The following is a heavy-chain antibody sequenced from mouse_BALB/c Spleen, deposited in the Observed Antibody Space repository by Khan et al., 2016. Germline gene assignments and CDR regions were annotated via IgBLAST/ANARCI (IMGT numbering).Heavy chain of an antibody. V-gene: IGHV1-9*01. J-gene: IGHJ4*01. D-gene: IGHD1-1*01. CDR3: ARGDGSGYYAMDY. CDR2: ILPGSGST. Sequence: QVQLQQSGAELMKPGASVKISCKATGYTFSSYWIEWVKQRPGHGLEWIGEILPGSGSTNYNEKFKGKATFTADTSSNTAYMQLSSLTSEDSAVYYCARGDGSGYYAMDYWGQGTSVTVSS. CDR1: GYTFSSYW.